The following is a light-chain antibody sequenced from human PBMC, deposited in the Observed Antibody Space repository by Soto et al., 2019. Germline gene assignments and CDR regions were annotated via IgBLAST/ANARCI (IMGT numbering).Light chain of an antibody. CDR2: ENN. CDR1: SSDMGNYA. V-gene: IGLV1-51*02. CDR3: LPCDTSPRAGYV. J-gene: IGLJ1*01. Sequence: QSVLTQPPSVSAAPGQKITISCSGTSSDMGNYALSWYQQLPGTAPKLLIYENNKRPSGIPDRFSGSKSGTSATLGITSLWTEDEADYYCLPCDTSPRAGYVFGVGTKVTVL.